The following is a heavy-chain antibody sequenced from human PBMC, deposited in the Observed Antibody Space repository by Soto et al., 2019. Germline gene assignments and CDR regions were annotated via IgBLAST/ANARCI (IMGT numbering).Heavy chain of an antibody. CDR2: IYYSGST. J-gene: IGHJ6*02. Sequence: SETLSLTCSVSGGSISSYYWSWIRQPPGKGLEWIGYIYYSGSTNYNPSLKSRVTISVDTSKNQFSLKLSSVTAADTAVYYCAGEGYSNYDRKKTGPYYGVDVWGQGTTVTVSS. CDR3: AGEGYSNYDRKKTGPYYGVDV. V-gene: IGHV4-59*01. D-gene: IGHD4-4*01. CDR1: GGSISSYY.